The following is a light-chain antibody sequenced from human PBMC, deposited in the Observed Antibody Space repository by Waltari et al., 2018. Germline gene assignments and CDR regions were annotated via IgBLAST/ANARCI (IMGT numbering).Light chain of an antibody. CDR3: ISYTTSDTMI. V-gene: IGLV2-14*03. CDR2: DVS. J-gene: IGLJ2*01. CDR1: SSDVGTYHY. Sequence: QSALTQPASVSGSPGPSITISCTGTSSDVGTYHYCSWYQQYPGKVPQRIIYDVSHRPSGVSFRFSGSKSDNTASLTISGLQAEDEADYYCISYTTSDTMIFGGGTKLTVL.